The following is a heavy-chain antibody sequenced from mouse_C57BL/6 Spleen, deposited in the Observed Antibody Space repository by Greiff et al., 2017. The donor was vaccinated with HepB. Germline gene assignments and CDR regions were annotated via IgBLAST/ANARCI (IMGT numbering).Heavy chain of an antibody. CDR3: ARRWLLPDWYFDV. Sequence: QVQLQQPGAELVKPGASVKLSCKASGYTFTSYWMQWVKQRPGQGLEWIGEIDPSDSYTNYNQKFKGKATLTVDTSSSTAYMQLSSLTSEDSAVYYCARRWLLPDWYFDVWGTGTTVTVSS. CDR1: GYTFTSYW. CDR2: IDPSDSYT. V-gene: IGHV1-50*01. J-gene: IGHJ1*03. D-gene: IGHD2-3*01.